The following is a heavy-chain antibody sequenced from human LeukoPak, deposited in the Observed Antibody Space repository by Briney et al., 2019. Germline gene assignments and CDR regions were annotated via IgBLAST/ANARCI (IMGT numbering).Heavy chain of an antibody. CDR1: GSTFSSYA. Sequence: PGGSLRLSCAASGSTFSSYAMSWVRQAPGKGLEWVSAISGSGGSTYYADSVKGRFTISRDNSKNTLYLQMNSLRAEDTAVYYCAKVRHLMVAAAGTNWFDPWGQGTLVTVSS. J-gene: IGHJ5*02. V-gene: IGHV3-23*01. D-gene: IGHD6-13*01. CDR3: AKVRHLMVAAAGTNWFDP. CDR2: ISGSGGST.